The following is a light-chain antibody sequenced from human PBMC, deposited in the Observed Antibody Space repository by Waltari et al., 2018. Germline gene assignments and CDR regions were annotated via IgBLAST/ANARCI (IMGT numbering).Light chain of an antibody. V-gene: IGLV1-44*01. CDR3: AAWDDSLNVVV. J-gene: IGLJ2*01. Sequence: QSVLTQPPSASGTPGQRVTISCSGSSSNIGSNTVNWYQQLPGTAPKLLIYSNNQLPSGVPDRFAGSKSGTSASRAISGLQSEDEADYYCAAWDDSLNVVVFGGGTKLTVL. CDR2: SNN. CDR1: SSNIGSNT.